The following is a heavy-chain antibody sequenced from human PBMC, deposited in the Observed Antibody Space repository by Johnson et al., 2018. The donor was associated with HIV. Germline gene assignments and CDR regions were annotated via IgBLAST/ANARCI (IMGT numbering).Heavy chain of an antibody. Sequence: ISWTCGPRGDVDSVKGRFTISRDNSKNTMDLQMNSLRAEDTAVYYCAKEYYYDSSGFPDAFDIWGQGTMVTVSS. J-gene: IGHJ3*02. CDR3: AKEYYYDSSGFPDAFDI. CDR2: ISWTCGPR. D-gene: IGHD3-22*01. V-gene: IGHV3-9*01.